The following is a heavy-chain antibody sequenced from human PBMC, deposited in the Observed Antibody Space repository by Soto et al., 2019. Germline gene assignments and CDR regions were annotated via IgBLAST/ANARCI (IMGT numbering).Heavy chain of an antibody. CDR2: ISYDGSNK. CDR3: ASEEELSDAFDI. V-gene: IGHV3-30-3*01. Sequence: GGSLRLSCAASGFTXSGYAMHWVRQSPGKGLEWVAVISYDGSNKYYADSVKGRFTISRDNSKNTLYLQMNSLRAEDTAVYYCASEEELSDAFDIWGQGTMVTVSS. D-gene: IGHD1-26*01. J-gene: IGHJ3*02. CDR1: GFTXSGYA.